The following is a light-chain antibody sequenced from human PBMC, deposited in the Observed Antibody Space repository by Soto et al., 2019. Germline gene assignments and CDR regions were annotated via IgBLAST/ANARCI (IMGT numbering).Light chain of an antibody. Sequence: GARVTITCRASQSISSYLNWYQQKPGKAPKLLIYAASSLQSGVPSRFSGSGSGTDFTLTISCLQPEDFAVYYCQQSYSTPYTFGQGAKLEIK. CDR3: QQSYSTPYT. CDR2: AAS. CDR1: QSISSY. J-gene: IGKJ2*01. V-gene: IGKV1-39*01.